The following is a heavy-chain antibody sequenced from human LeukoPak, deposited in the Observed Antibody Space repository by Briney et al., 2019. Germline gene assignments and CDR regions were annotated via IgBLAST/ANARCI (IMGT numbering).Heavy chain of an antibody. CDR2: IYHSGST. CDR3: ARDPYCSGGSCHGY. Sequence: PSETLSPTCTVSGGSISSGGYYWSWIRQPPGKGLEWIGSIYHSGSTYYNPSLKSRVTISVDTSKNQFSLKLSSVTAADTAVYYCARDPYCSGGSCHGYWGQGTLVTVSS. D-gene: IGHD2-15*01. V-gene: IGHV4-39*07. CDR1: GGSISSGGYY. J-gene: IGHJ4*02.